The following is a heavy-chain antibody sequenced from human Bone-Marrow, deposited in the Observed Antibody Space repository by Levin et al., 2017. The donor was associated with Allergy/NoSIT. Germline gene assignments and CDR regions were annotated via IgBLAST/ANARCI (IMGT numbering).Heavy chain of an antibody. D-gene: IGHD3-22*01. V-gene: IGHV3-7*01. Sequence: PGGSLRLSCAASGFTFSRYWMTWVRQPPGKGLEWVANIKQDGSEKYYVDSVKGRFTISRDNAKNSLYLQMNSLRAEDAALYYCAREVYYDSSDYGMDVWGQGTTVTVSS. CDR3: AREVYYDSSDYGMDV. J-gene: IGHJ6*02. CDR1: GFTFSRYW. CDR2: IKQDGSEK.